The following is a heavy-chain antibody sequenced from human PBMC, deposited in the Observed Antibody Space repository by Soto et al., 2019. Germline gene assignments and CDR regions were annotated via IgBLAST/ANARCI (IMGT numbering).Heavy chain of an antibody. Sequence: PGESLKISCKGSGYSFTSYWISWVRQMPGKGLERMGRIDPSDSYTNYSPSFQGHVTISADKSISTAYLQWSSLKASDTAMYYCACRYYYDSSGYYSSFAFDIWGQGTMVTVSS. D-gene: IGHD3-22*01. V-gene: IGHV5-10-1*01. CDR3: ACRYYYDSSGYYSSFAFDI. J-gene: IGHJ3*02. CDR2: IDPSDSYT. CDR1: GYSFTSYW.